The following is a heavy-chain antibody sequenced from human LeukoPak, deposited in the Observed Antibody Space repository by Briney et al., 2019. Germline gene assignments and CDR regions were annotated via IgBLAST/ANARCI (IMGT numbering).Heavy chain of an antibody. Sequence: TSETLSLTCTVSGGSIRSSSYYGGWIRQPPGKGLEWIGSIYYSGSTYYSPSLKSRVTISVDTSKNQFSLKLSSVTAADTAVYYCARGGSGSLPGDAFDIWGQGTMVTVSS. CDR2: IYYSGST. CDR3: ARGGSGSLPGDAFDI. CDR1: GGSIRSSSYY. J-gene: IGHJ3*02. D-gene: IGHD3-10*01. V-gene: IGHV4-39*07.